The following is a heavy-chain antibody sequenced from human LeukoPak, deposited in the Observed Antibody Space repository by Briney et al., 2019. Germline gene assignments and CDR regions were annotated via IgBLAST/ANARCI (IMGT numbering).Heavy chain of an antibody. CDR3: VGGTGWLPLT. V-gene: IGHV3-9*01. Sequence: GGSLRLSCAASGFTFDDYAMHWVRQAPGKGLEWVSGISWNSGSIGYADSVKGRFTISRDNAKNSLYLQMNSLRAEDTAVYYCVGGTGWLPLTWGQGTLVTVSS. J-gene: IGHJ5*01. CDR1: GFTFDDYA. D-gene: IGHD6-19*01. CDR2: ISWNSGSI.